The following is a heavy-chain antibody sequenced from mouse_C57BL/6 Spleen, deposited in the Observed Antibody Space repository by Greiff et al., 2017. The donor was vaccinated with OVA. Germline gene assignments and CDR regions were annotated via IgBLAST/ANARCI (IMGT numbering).Heavy chain of an antibody. Sequence: QVQLQQPGAELVKPGASVKMSCKASGYTFTSYWITWVKQRPGQGLEWIGDIYPGSGSTNYNEKFKSKATLTVDTSSSTAYMQLSSLTSEDSAVYYCARGMAPEDYFDYWGKGTTLTVSS. D-gene: IGHD2-3*01. V-gene: IGHV1-55*01. J-gene: IGHJ2*01. CDR2: IYPGSGST. CDR3: ARGMAPEDYFDY. CDR1: GYTFTSYW.